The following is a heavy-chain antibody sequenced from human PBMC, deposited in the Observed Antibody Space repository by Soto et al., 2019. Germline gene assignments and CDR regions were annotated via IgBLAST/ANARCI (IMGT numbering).Heavy chain of an antibody. J-gene: IGHJ3*02. D-gene: IGHD3-22*01. CDR1: GGSISSGGYS. CDR2: IYHSGRT. Sequence: PSETLSLTCAVSGGSISSGGYSWSWIRQPPGKGLEWIGYIYHSGRTYYNPSLKSRVTISVDGSKNQFSLQLSSVTAADTAVYYCARGAPVDYDSSGYYRDAFDIWGQGTMVTVSS. CDR3: ARGAPVDYDSSGYYRDAFDI. V-gene: IGHV4-30-2*01.